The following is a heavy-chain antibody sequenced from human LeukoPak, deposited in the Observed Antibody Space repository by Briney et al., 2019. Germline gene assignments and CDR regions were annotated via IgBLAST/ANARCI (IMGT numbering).Heavy chain of an antibody. CDR2: IYYSGST. CDR1: GGSISSYY. D-gene: IGHD3-9*01. CDR3: ARAGPSDYDILTGYLPPGYFDY. J-gene: IGHJ4*02. V-gene: IGHV4-59*01. Sequence: SETLSLTCTVSGGSISSYYWSWIRQPPGKGLEWIGYIYYSGSTNYNPSLKSRVTISVDTSKNQFSLKLSSVTAADRAVYYCARAGPSDYDILTGYLPPGYFDYWGQGTLVTVSS.